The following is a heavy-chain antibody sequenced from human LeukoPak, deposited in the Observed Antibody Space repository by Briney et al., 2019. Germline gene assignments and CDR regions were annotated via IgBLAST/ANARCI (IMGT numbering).Heavy chain of an antibody. Sequence: ASVKVSCKASGYTFTSYGISWVRQAPGQGLEWMGWISAYNGNTNYAQKLQGRVTMTADTSTSTAYMELRSLRSDDTAVYFCARAGGYVWGSYRPFDYWGQGNLVTVSS. CDR2: ISAYNGNT. J-gene: IGHJ4*02. D-gene: IGHD3-16*02. CDR3: ARAGGYVWGSYRPFDY. V-gene: IGHV1-18*01. CDR1: GYTFTSYG.